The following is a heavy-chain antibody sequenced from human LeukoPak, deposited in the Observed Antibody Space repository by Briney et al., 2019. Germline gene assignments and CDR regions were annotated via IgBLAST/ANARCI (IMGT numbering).Heavy chain of an antibody. Sequence: ASVKVSCKASGYTFTSYGISWVRQAPGQGLEWMGWISAYNDNTNYARKLQGRVTMTTDTSTSTAYMELRSLRSDDTAVYYCAREVGATSAFDIWGQGTMVTVSS. CDR1: GYTFTSYG. V-gene: IGHV1-18*01. J-gene: IGHJ3*02. CDR2: ISAYNDNT. CDR3: AREVGATSAFDI. D-gene: IGHD1-26*01.